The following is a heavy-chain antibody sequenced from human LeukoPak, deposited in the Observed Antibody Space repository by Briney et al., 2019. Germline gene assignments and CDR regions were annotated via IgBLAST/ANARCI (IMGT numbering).Heavy chain of an antibody. Sequence: SRSLRLSCAASGFTFDDYAMHWVRQAPGKGLEWVSGISWNSGSIGYADSVKGRFTISRDNAKNSLYLQMNSLRAEDMALYYCAKGYSSGWYLGPADYWGQGTLVTVSS. D-gene: IGHD6-19*01. CDR2: ISWNSGSI. J-gene: IGHJ4*02. CDR1: GFTFDDYA. CDR3: AKGYSSGWYLGPADY. V-gene: IGHV3-9*03.